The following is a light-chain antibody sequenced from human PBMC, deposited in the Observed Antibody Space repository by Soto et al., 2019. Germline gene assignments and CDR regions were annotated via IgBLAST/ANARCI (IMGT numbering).Light chain of an antibody. J-gene: IGKJ1*01. CDR1: QSISTC. CDR2: KAS. V-gene: IGKV1-5*03. Sequence: DIQMTQSPSSLSASVGDIVTIAFGASQSISTCLAWYQQKPGNAPKLLIYKASSLEGGVPPTFSGSGSGTDFSFTISSLQPHDFATYYCQHYHSYSEAFGQGTTVDIK. CDR3: QHYHSYSEA.